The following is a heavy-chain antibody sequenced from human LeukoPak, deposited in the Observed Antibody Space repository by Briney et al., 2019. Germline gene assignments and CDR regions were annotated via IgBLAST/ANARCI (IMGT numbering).Heavy chain of an antibody. CDR2: ISYDGSNK. J-gene: IGHJ4*02. CDR3: AKDMAYYDSSGFDY. V-gene: IGHV3-30*18. D-gene: IGHD3-22*01. Sequence: GGSLRLSCAASGFTFSSYGMHWVRQAPGKGLEWVAVISYDGSNKYYADSVKGRFTISRDNSKNTLYLQMNSLRAEDTAVYYCAKDMAYYDSSGFDYWGQGTLVTVSS. CDR1: GFTFSSYG.